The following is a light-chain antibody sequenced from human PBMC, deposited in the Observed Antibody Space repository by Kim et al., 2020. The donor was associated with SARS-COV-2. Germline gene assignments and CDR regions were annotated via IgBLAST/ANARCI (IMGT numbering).Light chain of an antibody. V-gene: IGLV3-21*03. CDR1: NIGGKN. CDR3: QVWDSSSDHVV. Sequence: SYELTQPPSLSVAPGKTARITCGGNNIGGKNVHWYQQKPGQAPVLVVYDDRDRPSGIPERFSGSNFGNTATLPISGVEAEDEADYYCQVWDSSSDHVVFGGGTQLTVL. CDR2: DDR. J-gene: IGLJ2*01.